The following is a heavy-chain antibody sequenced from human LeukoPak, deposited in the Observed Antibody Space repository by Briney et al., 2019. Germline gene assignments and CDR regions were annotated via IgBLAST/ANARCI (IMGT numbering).Heavy chain of an antibody. Sequence: PGGSLRLSCAASGFTFSSYAVHWVRQAPGKGLEWVAVISYDGSNKYYADSVKGRFTISRDNSKNTLYLQMNSLRAEDTAVYYCARDGEEGNFDYWGQGTLVTVSS. CDR1: GFTFSSYA. V-gene: IGHV3-30-3*01. J-gene: IGHJ4*02. CDR2: ISYDGSNK. CDR3: ARDGEEGNFDY. D-gene: IGHD6-13*01.